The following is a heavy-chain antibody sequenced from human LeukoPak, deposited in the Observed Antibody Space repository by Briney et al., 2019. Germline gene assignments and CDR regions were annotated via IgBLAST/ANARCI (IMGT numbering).Heavy chain of an antibody. V-gene: IGHV3-21*01. Sequence: PGGSLRLSCVASGFTFSYYSMNWVRQAPGKGLEWLSSINGGSSYIYYADSVRGRFTISRDNAKNSLSLQMNSLRAEDTAVYYCAREESGSRYDIDYWGQGTLVTVSS. D-gene: IGHD1-1*01. CDR1: GFTFSYYS. CDR2: INGGSSYI. CDR3: AREESGSRYDIDY. J-gene: IGHJ4*02.